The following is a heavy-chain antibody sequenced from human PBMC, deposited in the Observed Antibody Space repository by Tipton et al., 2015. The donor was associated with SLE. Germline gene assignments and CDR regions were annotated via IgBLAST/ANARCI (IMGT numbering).Heavy chain of an antibody. CDR1: GGSFSDYF. CDR3: ARCTRFGVVRESFDS. J-gene: IGHJ4*02. CDR2: INHSGST. D-gene: IGHD3-3*01. V-gene: IGHV4-34*01. Sequence: TLSLTCAVSGGSFSDYFWTWIRQSPGKGLEWIGDINHSGSTDYNPSLKSRVTMSVDTSKNQFSLKLTSVTAADTAVYYCARCTRFGVVRESFDSWGQGTLVTVS.